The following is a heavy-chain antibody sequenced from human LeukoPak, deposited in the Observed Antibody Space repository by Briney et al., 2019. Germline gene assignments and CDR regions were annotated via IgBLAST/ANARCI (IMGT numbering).Heavy chain of an antibody. CDR3: AKAASSWYPYYGMDV. D-gene: IGHD6-13*01. J-gene: IGHJ6*02. CDR1: GGSISSYY. Sequence: SETLSLTCTVSGGSISSYYWSWIRQPPGKGLEWIGYIYYSGSTNYNPSLKSRVTISVDTSKNQFSLKLSSVTAADTAVYYCAKAASSWYPYYGMDVWGQGTTVTVSS. V-gene: IGHV4-59*01. CDR2: IYYSGST.